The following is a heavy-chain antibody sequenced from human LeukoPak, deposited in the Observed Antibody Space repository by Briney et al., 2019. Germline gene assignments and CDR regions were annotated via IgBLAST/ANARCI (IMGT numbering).Heavy chain of an antibody. V-gene: IGHV3-7*05. CDR2: VKADGSEK. J-gene: IGHJ4*02. D-gene: IGHD1-26*01. CDR3: AYRNNFEY. Sequence: GGSLRLSCAASGFSFSGHWMNWVRQPPGKGLEWVANVKADGSEKYYVDSVKGRFTISRDDAKRTVDLQMDNLRAEDTAIYYCAYRNNFEYWGQGALVTVSS. CDR1: GFSFSGHW.